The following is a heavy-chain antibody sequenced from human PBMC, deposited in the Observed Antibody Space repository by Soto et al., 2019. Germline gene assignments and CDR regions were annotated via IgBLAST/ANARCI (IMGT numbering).Heavy chain of an antibody. CDR3: VKDHDEYFSHDLHYFTY. D-gene: IGHD3-3*01. CDR2: ISWESGSI. Sequence: GGSLRLSCAASGFNFDDYAMHWVRQIPGKGLEWVSGISWESGSIGYADSVKGRFSISRDNAKNSLYLQMNSLRAEDTAFYYCVKDHDEYFSHDLHYFTYWGQGTLVTVSS. CDR1: GFNFDDYA. V-gene: IGHV3-9*01. J-gene: IGHJ4*02.